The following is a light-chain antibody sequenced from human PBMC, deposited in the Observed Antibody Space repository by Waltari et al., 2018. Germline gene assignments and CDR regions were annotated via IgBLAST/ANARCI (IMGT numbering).Light chain of an antibody. Sequence: QSALTQPRSVSGSPGQSVTISCTGTSSDVGGYNYVSWYQQHPGKAPKLMIYDVSKRPSGVPDLFSGSKSGNTASLTISGLQAEDEADYYCCSYAGSYTVVLGGGTKLTVL. V-gene: IGLV2-11*01. J-gene: IGLJ2*01. CDR1: SSDVGGYNY. CDR3: CSYAGSYTVV. CDR2: DVS.